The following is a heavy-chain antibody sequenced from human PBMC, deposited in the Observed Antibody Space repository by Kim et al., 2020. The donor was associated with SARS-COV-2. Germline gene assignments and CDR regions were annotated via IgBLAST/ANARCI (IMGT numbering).Heavy chain of an antibody. CDR3: ARGRAGYTYSSSWYGPTPFDY. CDR1: GGSFSGYY. J-gene: IGHJ4*02. D-gene: IGHD6-13*01. Sequence: SETLSLTCSVYGGSFSGYYWSWIRQPPGKGLEWIGEINHSGSTNYNPSLKSRVTISVDTSKNQFSLKLSSVTAADTAVYYCARGRAGYTYSSSWYGPTPFDYWGQGTLVTVSS. CDR2: INHSGST. V-gene: IGHV4-34*01.